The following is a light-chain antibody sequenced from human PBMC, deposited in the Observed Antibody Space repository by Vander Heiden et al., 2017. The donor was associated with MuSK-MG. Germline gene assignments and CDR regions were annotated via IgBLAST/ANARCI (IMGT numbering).Light chain of an antibody. Sequence: DIQMTQSPSSLSASVGDRVTITCRASQSISSYLNWYQQKPGKAPKLLIYAASSLQSGVPSRFSGSGSGTDFTLTISSLKTEDFATYYCPQSYSSPPLTFGPGTKVDIK. J-gene: IGKJ3*01. CDR1: QSISSY. CDR3: PQSYSSPPLT. CDR2: AAS. V-gene: IGKV1-39*01.